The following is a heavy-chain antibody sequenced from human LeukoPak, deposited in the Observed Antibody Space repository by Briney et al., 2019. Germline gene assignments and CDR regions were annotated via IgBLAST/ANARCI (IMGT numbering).Heavy chain of an antibody. Sequence: GGSLRLSCAASGFTVSSNYMSWVRQAPGKGLEWVSVIYSGGSTYYADSVKGRFTISRDNSKNTLYLQMNSLRAEDTAVYYCAKDQGDVAYCGGDCYSFDYWGQGTLVTVSS. CDR1: GFTVSSNY. CDR2: IYSGGST. CDR3: AKDQGDVAYCGGDCYSFDY. V-gene: IGHV3-53*05. J-gene: IGHJ4*02. D-gene: IGHD2-21*02.